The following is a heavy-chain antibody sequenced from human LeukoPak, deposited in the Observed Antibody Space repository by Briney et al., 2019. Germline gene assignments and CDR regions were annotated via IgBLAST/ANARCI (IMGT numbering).Heavy chain of an antibody. V-gene: IGHV1-2*02. D-gene: IGHD6-19*01. CDR1: GYTFTGYY. J-gene: IGHJ4*02. CDR2: VNPNSGGT. CDR3: ARYLGIAVAGSRRYFDY. Sequence: GASVKVSCKASGYTFTGYYMHWVRQAPGQGLEWMGWVNPNSGGTNYAQKFQGRVTMTRDTSISTAYMELSRLRSDDTAVYYCARYLGIAVAGSRRYFDYWGQGTLVTVSS.